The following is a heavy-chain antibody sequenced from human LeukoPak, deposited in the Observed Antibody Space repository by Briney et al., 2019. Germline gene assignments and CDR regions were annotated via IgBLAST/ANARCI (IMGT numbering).Heavy chain of an antibody. CDR2: ISGSGATT. Sequence: GSLRLSCAASGFTFSNHAMNWVRQAPGNGLEWVSAISGSGATTYFPDSVRCRVTISRYNSKTTLDLQMNRLRAEDTAIYSYARTVAGDNWGQGTLVTVSS. CDR3: ARTVAGDN. CDR1: GFTFSNHA. D-gene: IGHD6-19*01. V-gene: IGHV3-23*01. J-gene: IGHJ4*02.